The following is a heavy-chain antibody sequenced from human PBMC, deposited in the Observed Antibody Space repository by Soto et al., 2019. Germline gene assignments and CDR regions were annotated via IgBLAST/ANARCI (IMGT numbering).Heavy chain of an antibody. CDR3: ATPLAYSSGWYYFDY. D-gene: IGHD6-19*01. V-gene: IGHV1-8*01. CDR2: MNPNSGNT. Sequence: ASVKVSCKXSGYTFTSYDINWVRQATGQGLEWMGWMNPNSGNTGYAQKFQGRVTMTRNTSISTAYMELSSLRSEDTAVYYCATPLAYSSGWYYFDYWGQGTLVTVSS. J-gene: IGHJ4*02. CDR1: GYTFTSYD.